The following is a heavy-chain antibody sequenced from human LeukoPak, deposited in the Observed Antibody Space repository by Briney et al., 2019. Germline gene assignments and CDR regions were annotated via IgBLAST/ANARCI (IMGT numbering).Heavy chain of an antibody. Sequence: PSETLSLTCTVSGGSISSYYWSWIRQPPGKGLEWIGYIYYSGSTNYNPSLKSRVTISVDTSKNQFSLKLSSVTAADTAVYYCARFTDYDFWSGYSNWGQGTLVTISS. CDR1: GGSISSYY. CDR2: IYYSGST. D-gene: IGHD3-3*01. CDR3: ARFTDYDFWSGYSN. J-gene: IGHJ4*02. V-gene: IGHV4-59*08.